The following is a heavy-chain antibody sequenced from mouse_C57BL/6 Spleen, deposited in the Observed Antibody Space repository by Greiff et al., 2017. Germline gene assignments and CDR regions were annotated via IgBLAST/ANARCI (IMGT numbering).Heavy chain of an antibody. J-gene: IGHJ2*01. CDR3: ARGSNYYFDY. D-gene: IGHD2-5*01. CDR2: IYPRSGNT. CDR1: GYTFTSYG. Sequence: QVHVKQSGAELARPGASVKLSCKASGYTFTSYGISWVKQRTGQGLEWIGEIYPRSGNTYYNAKFKGKATLTADKSSSTAYLELRSLTSEDSAVYFCARGSNYYFDYWGQGTTLTVSS. V-gene: IGHV1-81*01.